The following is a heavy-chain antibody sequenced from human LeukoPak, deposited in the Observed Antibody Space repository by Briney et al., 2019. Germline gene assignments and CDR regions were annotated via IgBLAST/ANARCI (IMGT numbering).Heavy chain of an antibody. CDR2: INRDGSEK. CDR3: ARGGYISSWYWVY. D-gene: IGHD6-13*01. V-gene: IGHV3-7*03. CDR1: GFSFSDYW. J-gene: IGHJ4*02. Sequence: GGSLRLSCAASGFSFSDYWMTWVRQAPGKALEWVANINRDGSEKYYVDSVKGRFTISRDSPKNSLYLQMNNLRAEDTATYYCARGGYISSWYWVYWGQGTLVTDSS.